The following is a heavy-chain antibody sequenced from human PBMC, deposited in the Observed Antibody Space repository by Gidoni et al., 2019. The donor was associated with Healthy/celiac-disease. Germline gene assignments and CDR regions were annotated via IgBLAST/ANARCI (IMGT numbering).Heavy chain of an antibody. V-gene: IGHV3-9*01. D-gene: IGHD6-19*01. CDR1: GFTFDDYA. CDR2: ISWNSGSI. Sequence: EVQLVESGGGLVQPGRSLRLSCAASGFTFDDYAMHWVRQAPGKGLEWVSGISWNSGSIGYADSVKGRFTISRDNAKNSLYLQMNSLRAEDTALYYCAKGPPYSSGWYRGYFDYWGQGTLVTVSS. CDR3: AKGPPYSSGWYRGYFDY. J-gene: IGHJ4*02.